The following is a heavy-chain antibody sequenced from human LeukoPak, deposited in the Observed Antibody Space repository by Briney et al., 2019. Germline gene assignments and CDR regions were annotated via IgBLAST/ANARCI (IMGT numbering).Heavy chain of an antibody. J-gene: IGHJ3*01. CDR1: GGSISTYY. D-gene: IGHD2-8*02. V-gene: IGHV3-9*01. CDR2: ISWNSAGI. Sequence: LSLTCTVSGGSISTYYWDWVRQAPGKGLEWVSGISWNSAGIHYADSVKGRFTISRDNAKNSLYLQMNSLRAEDTALYYRAKATRSSLVASFDVWGQGTMVTVSS. CDR3: AKATRSSLVASFDV.